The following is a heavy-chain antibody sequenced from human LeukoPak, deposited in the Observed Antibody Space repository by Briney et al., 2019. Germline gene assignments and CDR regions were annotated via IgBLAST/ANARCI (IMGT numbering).Heavy chain of an antibody. D-gene: IGHD6-6*01. V-gene: IGHV3-30*02. CDR3: AKSKTREQLVPFDY. Sequence: GGSLGLSXAASGFTFSSYGMHWVRQAPGKGLEGVAFIRYDGSNKYYADSVKGRFTISRDNSKNTLYLQMNSLRAEDTAVYYCAKSKTREQLVPFDYWGQGTLVTVSS. CDR1: GFTFSSYG. J-gene: IGHJ4*02. CDR2: IRYDGSNK.